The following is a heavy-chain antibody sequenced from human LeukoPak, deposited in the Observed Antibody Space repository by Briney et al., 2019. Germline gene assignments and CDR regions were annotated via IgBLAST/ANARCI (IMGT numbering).Heavy chain of an antibody. J-gene: IGHJ6*04. CDR3: ARDEGDRAGWDYYYGMDV. D-gene: IGHD2-21*02. V-gene: IGHV3-48*03. CDR1: GFTFSSYE. CDR2: ISSSGSTI. Sequence: GGSLRLSCAASGFTFSSYEMNWVRQAPGKGLEWVSYISSSGSTIYYADSVKGRFIISRDNAKNSLYLQMNSLRAEDTAVYYCARDEGDRAGWDYYYGMDVWGKGTTVTVSS.